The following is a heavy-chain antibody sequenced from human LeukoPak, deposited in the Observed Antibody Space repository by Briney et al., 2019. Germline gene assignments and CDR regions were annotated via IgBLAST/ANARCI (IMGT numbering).Heavy chain of an antibody. CDR2: IKQDGSEK. Sequence: GGSLRLSCAASGFTFSSYCMSWVRQAPGKGLEWVANIKQDGSEKYYVDSVKGRFTISRDNAKNSLYLQMNSLRAEDTAVYYCARRVGATYYYYMDVWGKGTTVTISS. V-gene: IGHV3-7*01. CDR3: ARRVGATYYYYMDV. CDR1: GFTFSSYC. J-gene: IGHJ6*03. D-gene: IGHD1-26*01.